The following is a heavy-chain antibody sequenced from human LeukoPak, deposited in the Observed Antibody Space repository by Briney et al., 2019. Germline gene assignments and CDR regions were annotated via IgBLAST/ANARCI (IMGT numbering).Heavy chain of an antibody. D-gene: IGHD3-22*01. J-gene: IGHJ4*02. CDR1: GFTVSSNY. CDR2: IYSGGST. V-gene: IGHV3-53*01. Sequence: GGPLRLSCAASGFTVSSNYMSWVRQAPGKGLEWVSVIYSGGSTYYADSVKGRFTISRDNSKNTLYLQMNSLRAEDTAVYYCASNYYDSSGYTYWGQGTLVTVSS. CDR3: ASNYYDSSGYTY.